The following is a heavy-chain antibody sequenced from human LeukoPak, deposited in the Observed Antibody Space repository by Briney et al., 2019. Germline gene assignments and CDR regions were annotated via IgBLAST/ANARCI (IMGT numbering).Heavy chain of an antibody. J-gene: IGHJ4*02. V-gene: IGHV4-39*07. CDR2: IYYSGST. D-gene: IGHD3-10*01. CDR1: GGSISSSSYY. CDR3: ARDESYHGSGDY. Sequence: PSETLSLTCTVSGGSISSSSYYWGWIRQPPGKGLEWIGSIYYSGSTYYNPSLKSRVTISVDTSKNQFSLKLSSVTAADTAVYYCARDESYHGSGDYWGQGTLVTVSS.